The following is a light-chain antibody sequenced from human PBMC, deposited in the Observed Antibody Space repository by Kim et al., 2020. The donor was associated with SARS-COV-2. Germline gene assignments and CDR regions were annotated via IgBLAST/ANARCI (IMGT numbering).Light chain of an antibody. CDR2: LSSDGSH. Sequence: SVKLTCTLSSGHSSYAIAWHQQQPEKGPRYLMKLSSDGSHSKGDGIPDRFSGSSSGAERYLPISSLQSEDEADYYCQTWGTGIWVFGGGTQRTVL. CDR1: SGHSSYA. V-gene: IGLV4-69*01. J-gene: IGLJ3*02. CDR3: QTWGTGIWV.